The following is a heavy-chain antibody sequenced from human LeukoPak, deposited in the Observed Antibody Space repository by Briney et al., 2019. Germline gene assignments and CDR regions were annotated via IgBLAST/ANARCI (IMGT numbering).Heavy chain of an antibody. CDR1: GGTFSSYA. J-gene: IGHJ4*02. Sequence: SVKVSCKASGGTFSSYAISWVRQAPGQGLEWMGRIIPTLGVANYAQKLQGRVTMTTDTSTSTAYMELRSLRSDDTAVYYCARDSGYGDYGVDYWGQGTLVTVSS. CDR3: ARDSGYGDYGVDY. D-gene: IGHD4-17*01. V-gene: IGHV1-69*04. CDR2: IIPTLGVA.